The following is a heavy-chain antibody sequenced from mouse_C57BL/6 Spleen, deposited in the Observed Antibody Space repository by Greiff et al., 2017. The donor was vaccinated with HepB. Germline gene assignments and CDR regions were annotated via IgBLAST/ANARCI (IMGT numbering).Heavy chain of an antibody. Sequence: VQLQQSGPELVKPGASVKISCKASGYSFTGYYMNWVKQSPEKSLEWIGEINPSTGGTTYNQKFKAKATLTVDKSSSTAYMQLKSLTSEDSAVYYCARSGYDYGAGYWGQGTTLTVSS. J-gene: IGHJ2*01. CDR3: ARSGYDYGAGY. CDR1: GYSFTGYY. D-gene: IGHD2-4*01. V-gene: IGHV1-42*01. CDR2: INPSTGGT.